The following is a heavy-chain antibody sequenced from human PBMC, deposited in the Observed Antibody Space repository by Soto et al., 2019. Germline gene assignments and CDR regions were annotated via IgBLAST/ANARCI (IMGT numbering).Heavy chain of an antibody. CDR2: ISGSDGKT. V-gene: IGHV3-23*01. CDR1: GFSFGSYA. D-gene: IGHD3-3*01. J-gene: IGHJ4*02. Sequence: RRLSCAASGFSFGSYALSWVRQAPGKGLEWVSTISGSDGKTFYADSVKGRFSISRDTSQSTLYLQMDSLRADDTAMYYCARWSYLDYWGQGXRVTVYS. CDR3: ARWSYLDY.